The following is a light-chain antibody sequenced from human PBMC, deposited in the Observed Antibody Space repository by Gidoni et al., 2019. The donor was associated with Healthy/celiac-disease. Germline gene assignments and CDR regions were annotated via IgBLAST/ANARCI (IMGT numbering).Light chain of an antibody. CDR2: DAS. Sequence: SASVGDRVTITCQASQDISNYLNWYQQKPGKAPKLLIYDASNLETGVPSRFSGSRSGTDFTFTISSLQPEDIATYYCQQYDNLPSSTFGPGTKVDIK. CDR1: QDISNY. V-gene: IGKV1-33*01. J-gene: IGKJ3*01. CDR3: QQYDNLPSST.